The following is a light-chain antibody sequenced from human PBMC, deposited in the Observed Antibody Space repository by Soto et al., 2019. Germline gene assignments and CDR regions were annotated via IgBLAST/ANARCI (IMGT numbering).Light chain of an antibody. CDR1: QSVDSSY. J-gene: IGKJ1*01. V-gene: IGKV3-20*01. CDR2: GAA. CDR3: QQYGRPPQT. Sequence: EIVLTQSPGTLSLSPGERATLSCRASQSVDSSYLAWYQQKPGQAPRLLIYGAASRATGISDRFSGGGSGTDFSLTISRLDPEDSAVYYCQQYGRPPQTFGQGTKVEI.